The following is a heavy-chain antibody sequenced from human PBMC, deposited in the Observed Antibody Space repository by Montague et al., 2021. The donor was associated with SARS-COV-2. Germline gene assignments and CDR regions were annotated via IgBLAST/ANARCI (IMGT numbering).Heavy chain of an antibody. Sequence: SETLSLTCTDSGGSISSFYWSWFRQPPGKGLERIGYISDSGSTNYNPSLTSRVTMSVDTSKNQFSLKVNSVTAADTAVYYCARHDSATLPAVYWGQGTLVTVSS. D-gene: IGHD2-15*01. V-gene: IGHV4-59*08. CDR2: ISDSGST. J-gene: IGHJ4*02. CDR3: ARHDSATLPAVY. CDR1: GGSISSFY.